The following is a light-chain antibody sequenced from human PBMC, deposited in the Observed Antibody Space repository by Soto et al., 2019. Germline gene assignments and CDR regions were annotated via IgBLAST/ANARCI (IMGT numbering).Light chain of an antibody. CDR1: QRVSSD. CDR2: SAS. Sequence: DIVMTQSPATLSASPGERATLSCRASQRVSSDLAWYQQKPGQAPRLLIYSASTMASGIPARFSGSGSGTEFTLTISSLQSEDYGVYYCHQYNDWPPAFGQGTKVDIK. CDR3: HQYNDWPPA. J-gene: IGKJ1*01. V-gene: IGKV3-15*01.